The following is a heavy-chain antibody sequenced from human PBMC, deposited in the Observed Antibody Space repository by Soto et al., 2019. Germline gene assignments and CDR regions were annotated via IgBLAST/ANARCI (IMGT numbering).Heavy chain of an antibody. J-gene: IGHJ2*01. Sequence: EVQLLESGGGLVQSGGSLRLSCAASGLNFASYAMTWIRQAPGKGLEWVSATSGDAANTQYADSVKGRCTMSRDNSKNTLYLQMNSLRAEDTAVYFCAKYITAATRYFDLWGRCTLVTVSS. CDR2: TSGDAANT. CDR3: AKYITAATRYFDL. V-gene: IGHV3-23*01. CDR1: GLNFASYA. D-gene: IGHD1-20*01.